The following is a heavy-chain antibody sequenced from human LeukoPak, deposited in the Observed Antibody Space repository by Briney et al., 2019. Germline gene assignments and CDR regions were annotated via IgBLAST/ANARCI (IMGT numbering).Heavy chain of an antibody. CDR2: ISSSGSTI. D-gene: IGHD1-26*01. Sequence: GGSLRLSCAASGFTFSSYEMNWVRQAPGKGLEWVSCISSSGSTIYYADSVKGRFTISRDNAKNSLYLQMNSLRAEDTAVYYCARVVGATQPFDYWGQGTLVTVSS. J-gene: IGHJ4*02. V-gene: IGHV3-48*03. CDR3: ARVVGATQPFDY. CDR1: GFTFSSYE.